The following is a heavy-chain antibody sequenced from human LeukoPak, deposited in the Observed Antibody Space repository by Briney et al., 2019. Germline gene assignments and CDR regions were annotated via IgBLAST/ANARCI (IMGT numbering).Heavy chain of an antibody. CDR2: KYYRSKWYN. Sequence: SQTLSLTCAISGDSVSSNSAAWNWHRQSPSRGLEWLGRKYYRSKWYNDYTVSVKSRITINPDTSKIQFSLQLNSVTPEDTAVYYCARGSRFEIDYWGQGTLVTVSS. CDR3: ARGSRFEIDY. V-gene: IGHV6-1*01. D-gene: IGHD3-9*01. J-gene: IGHJ4*02. CDR1: GDSVSSNSAA.